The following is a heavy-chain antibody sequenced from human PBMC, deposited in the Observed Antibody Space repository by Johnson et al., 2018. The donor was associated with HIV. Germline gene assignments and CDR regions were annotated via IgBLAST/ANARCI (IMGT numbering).Heavy chain of an antibody. CDR2: IGHDGSKT. CDR3: AKSGSYYDSSAYHDAFDI. J-gene: IGHJ3*02. V-gene: IGHV3-30*02. D-gene: IGHD3-22*01. Sequence: QMQLVESGGGVVQPGGSLRLSCAASGFTFSNYGMHWVRQAPGKGLECVVFIGHDGSKTYYEDSVKGRFTISRDNSKNTLYLQMNSLRPEDTAVYYCAKSGSYYDSSAYHDAFDIWGQGTMVTVSS. CDR1: GFTFSNYG.